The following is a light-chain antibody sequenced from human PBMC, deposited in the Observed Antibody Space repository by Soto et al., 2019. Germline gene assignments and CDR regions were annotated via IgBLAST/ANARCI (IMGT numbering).Light chain of an antibody. CDR1: RSNIGSNY. Sequence: QSVLTPPPSASGTPGQRVTISCSGSRSNIGSNYVYWYQQLPGTAPKLLIYRNNLRPSGVPDRFSGSKSGTSASLAISGLRSEDEADYYCAAWDDSLSANYVFGTGTKVTVL. CDR3: AAWDDSLSANYV. J-gene: IGLJ1*01. V-gene: IGLV1-47*01. CDR2: RNN.